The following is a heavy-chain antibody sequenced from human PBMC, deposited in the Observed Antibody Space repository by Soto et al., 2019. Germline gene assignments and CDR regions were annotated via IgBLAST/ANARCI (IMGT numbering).Heavy chain of an antibody. V-gene: IGHV4-59*08. J-gene: IGHJ5*02. CDR3: ARQNNYDFWTNWFDP. D-gene: IGHD3-3*01. Sequence: SETLSLTCTVSGGSISSYYWSWIRQPPGKGLEWIGYIYYSGSTNYNPSLKSRVTISVDTSKNQFSLKLSSVTAADTAVYYCARQNNYDFWTNWFDPWGQGTLVTVSS. CDR1: GGSISSYY. CDR2: IYYSGST.